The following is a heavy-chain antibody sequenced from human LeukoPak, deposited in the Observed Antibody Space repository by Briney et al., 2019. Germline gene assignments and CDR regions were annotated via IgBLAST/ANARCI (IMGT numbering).Heavy chain of an antibody. CDR1: GFTFYDYA. Sequence: PGGSLRLSCAASGFTFYDYAIHWVRQAPGKGLEWGSIISRDGDTTYYADSVKGRFTISRDNRKNTLYLQMNSVRAEDTALYYCAKWELWEHTFALRDTFDIWGQGTLVTVSS. D-gene: IGHD2-21*01. J-gene: IGHJ3*02. V-gene: IGHV3-43*02. CDR3: AKWELWEHTFALRDTFDI. CDR2: ISRDGDTT.